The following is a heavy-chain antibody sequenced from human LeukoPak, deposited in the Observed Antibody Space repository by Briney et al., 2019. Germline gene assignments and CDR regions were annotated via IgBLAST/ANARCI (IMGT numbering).Heavy chain of an antibody. CDR3: ARESYDFWSGYYPAGWNYYFDY. D-gene: IGHD3-3*01. CDR2: INHSGST. Sequence: PSETLSLTCSVSGDYITSSHNYWSWIRQPPGKGLEWIGEINHSGSTNYNPSLKSRVTISVDTSKNQFSLKLSSVTAADTAVYYCARESYDFWSGYYPAGWNYYFDYWGQGTLVTVSS. CDR1: GDYITSSHNY. J-gene: IGHJ4*02. V-gene: IGHV4-39*07.